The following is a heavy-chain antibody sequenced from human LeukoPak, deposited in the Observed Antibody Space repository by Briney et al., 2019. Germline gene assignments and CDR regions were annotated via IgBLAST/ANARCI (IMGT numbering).Heavy chain of an antibody. CDR1: GFTFSNYW. J-gene: IGHJ4*02. Sequence: PGRSLRLSCAASGFTFSNYWMSWVRQAPGKGLEWVANIKQDGSEKNYVDSVRGRFTISRDNAKNSLYLQMNSLRAEDTAVYYCVRGGSYYYDNWGQGTLVTVSS. V-gene: IGHV3-7*01. D-gene: IGHD3-22*01. CDR3: VRGGSYYYDN. CDR2: IKQDGSEK.